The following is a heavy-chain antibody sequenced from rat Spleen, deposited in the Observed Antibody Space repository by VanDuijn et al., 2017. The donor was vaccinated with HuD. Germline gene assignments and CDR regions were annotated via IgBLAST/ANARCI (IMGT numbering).Heavy chain of an antibody. CDR1: GFTFNNYG. D-gene: IGHD1-9*01. Sequence: EVQLVESGGGLVQPGRSMKLSCAASGFTFNNYGMAWVRQAPTKGLEWVATISYGDSSGHSSTYYRDSVTGRFTISRDNAKSTLSLQMDSLRSEDTATYYCARRHYGYTDYFDYWGQGVMVTVSS. CDR2: ISYGDSSGHSST. V-gene: IGHV5-29*01. CDR3: ARRHYGYTDYFDY. J-gene: IGHJ2*01.